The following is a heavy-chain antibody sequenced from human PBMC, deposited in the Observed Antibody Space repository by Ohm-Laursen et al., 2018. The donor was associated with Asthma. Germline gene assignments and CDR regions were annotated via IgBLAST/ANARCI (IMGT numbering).Heavy chain of an antibody. CDR2: IYYSGST. CDR1: GGSVSSSSYY. Sequence: GTLSLTCIVSGGSVSSSSYYWSWIRQPPGKGLEWIGYIYYSGSTNYNPSLKSRVTISVDTSKNQFSLKLSPVTAADTAVYYCARLGIAVAGFFDYWGQGTLVTVSS. CDR3: ARLGIAVAGFFDY. D-gene: IGHD6-19*01. J-gene: IGHJ4*02. V-gene: IGHV4-61*01.